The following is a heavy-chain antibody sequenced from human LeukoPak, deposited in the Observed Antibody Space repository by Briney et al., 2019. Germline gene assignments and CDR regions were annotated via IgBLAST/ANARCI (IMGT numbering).Heavy chain of an antibody. D-gene: IGHD2-2*01. CDR1: GGSISSGDYY. V-gene: IGHV4-30-4*01. J-gene: IGHJ5*02. CDR2: IYYSGST. CDR3: ARVDVVVPAAIAWFDP. Sequence: SETLSLTCTVSGGSISSGDYYWSWIRQPPGKGLEWIGYIYYSGSTYYNPSLKSRVTISVDTSKNQFSLKLSSMTAADTAVYYCARVDVVVPAAIAWFDPWGQGTLVTVSS.